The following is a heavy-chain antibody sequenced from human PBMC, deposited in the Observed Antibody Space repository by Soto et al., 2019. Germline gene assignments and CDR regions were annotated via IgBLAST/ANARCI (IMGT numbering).Heavy chain of an antibody. CDR3: AGGVRDRSAMDV. V-gene: IGHV4-59*01. J-gene: IGHJ6*02. CDR2: IYHSGTT. Sequence: QVQLQESGTGLVKPSETLSLTCTVSGGSLSPYYWIWIRQPPGKGLEWIGYIYHSGTTNYSPSLKSRGSISVDTCKNSFSLTLSSVTAADPAVYYCAGGVRDRSAMDVWGQGTTVSVSS. CDR1: GGSLSPYY. D-gene: IGHD2-2*01.